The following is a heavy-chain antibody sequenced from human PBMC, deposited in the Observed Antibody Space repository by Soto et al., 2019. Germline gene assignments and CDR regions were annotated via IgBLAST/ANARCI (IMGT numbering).Heavy chain of an antibody. CDR1: GYTFSTYA. CDR2: LNGGTGQT. J-gene: IGHJ6*02. CDR3: ARGKGMEENYFYYGLDI. D-gene: IGHD1-1*01. Sequence: SVKVSCKASGYTFSTYAMHWVRQAPGQSLEWMGWLNGGTGQTRYSQKFQDRVIITRDTSASTGYMELSSLTSEDTAVYYCARGKGMEENYFYYGLDIWGQGTTVTVSS. V-gene: IGHV1-3*01.